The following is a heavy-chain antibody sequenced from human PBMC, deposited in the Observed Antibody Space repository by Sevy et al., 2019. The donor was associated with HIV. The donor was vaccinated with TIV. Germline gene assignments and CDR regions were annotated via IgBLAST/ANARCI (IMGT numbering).Heavy chain of an antibody. Sequence: ASVKVSCKASRYSFTAYYIHWVRQAPGQGLEWMGWINPNSDGTNYAEKFQGRITLTRDTSISTASMELSRLRSDDTAVYYCARIRTIFAVVDAFDIWGQGTMVTVSS. D-gene: IGHD3-3*01. CDR3: ARIRTIFAVVDAFDI. V-gene: IGHV1-2*02. J-gene: IGHJ3*02. CDR2: INPNSDGT. CDR1: RYSFTAYY.